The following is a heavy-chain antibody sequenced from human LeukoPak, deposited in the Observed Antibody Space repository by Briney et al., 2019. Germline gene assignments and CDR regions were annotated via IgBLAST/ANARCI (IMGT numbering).Heavy chain of an antibody. Sequence: GGSLRLSCAVSGITFSSYAMSWVRQAPGKGLEWVSVISGSGGSTDYADSVKGRFTISRDNSKNTLYLQMNSLRAEDTAVYYCTRVGYIDEGIDYWGQGTLVTVSS. D-gene: IGHD5-24*01. CDR1: GITFSSYA. V-gene: IGHV3-23*01. CDR2: ISGSGGST. CDR3: TRVGYIDEGIDY. J-gene: IGHJ4*02.